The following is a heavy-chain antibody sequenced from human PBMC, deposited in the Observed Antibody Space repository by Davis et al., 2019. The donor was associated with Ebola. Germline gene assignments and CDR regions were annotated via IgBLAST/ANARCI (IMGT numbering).Heavy chain of an antibody. CDR3: ARLGIKYSRYLDY. CDR1: GASISSHY. D-gene: IGHD6-6*01. Sequence: SETLSLTCTVSGASISSHYWSWIRQPPGKGLEWIGNIQYSGSTNYNPSLKSRVTTSVDTSKNQFSLKLSSVTAADTAVYYGARLGIKYSRYLDYWGQGTLVTVSS. CDR2: IQYSGST. V-gene: IGHV4-59*08. J-gene: IGHJ4*02.